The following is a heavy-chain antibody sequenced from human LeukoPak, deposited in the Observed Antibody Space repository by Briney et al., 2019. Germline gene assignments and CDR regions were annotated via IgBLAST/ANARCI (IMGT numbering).Heavy chain of an antibody. CDR3: ARDVHSGAFGY. CDR1: GFTFNSYA. CDR2: IQQHGSET. Sequence: GGSLRLSCAASGFTFNSYAMHWVRQAPGKGLEWVANIQQHGSETYYGDSVKGRFTISRDNAKNSLYLQMNSLRAEDTAVYYCARDVHSGAFGYWGQGTLVTVSS. D-gene: IGHD6-19*01. J-gene: IGHJ4*02. V-gene: IGHV3-7*01.